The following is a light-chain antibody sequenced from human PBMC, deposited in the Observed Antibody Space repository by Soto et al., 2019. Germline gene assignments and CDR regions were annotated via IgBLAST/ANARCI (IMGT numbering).Light chain of an antibody. Sequence: EIVLTQSPGTLSLSPGERATLSCRASQSVSSSYLAWYQQKPGQAPRLLIYGTSSRATGIPDRFSGSGSGTDFTLTISRLEPEDFAVYYCQQFGNSLVSFGQGTKLEIK. J-gene: IGKJ2*01. CDR1: QSVSSSY. CDR3: QQFGNSLVS. CDR2: GTS. V-gene: IGKV3-20*01.